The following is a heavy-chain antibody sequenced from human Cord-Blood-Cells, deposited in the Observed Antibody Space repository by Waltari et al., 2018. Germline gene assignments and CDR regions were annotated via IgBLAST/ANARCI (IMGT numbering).Heavy chain of an antibody. V-gene: IGHV4-59*01. J-gene: IGHJ4*02. CDR3: ARERWGRGQRVFDY. D-gene: IGHD6-25*01. CDR2: IYYSGST. CDR1: GGSISSYY. Sequence: QVQLQESGPGLVKPSETLSLTCTVSGGSISSYYWSWIRQPPGKGLEWIGYIYYSGSTNDNPSLKSRVTISVDTSKNQFSLKLSSVTAADTAVYYCARERWGRGQRVFDYWGQGTLVTVSS.